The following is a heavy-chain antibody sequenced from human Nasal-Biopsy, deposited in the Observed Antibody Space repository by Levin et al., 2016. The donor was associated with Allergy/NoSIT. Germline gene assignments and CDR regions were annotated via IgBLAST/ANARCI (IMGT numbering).Heavy chain of an antibody. V-gene: IGHV3-72*01. Sequence: LSLTCTVSGGSMNNYYWSWIRQPPGKGPEWVARSEFKPRNFATDYAASVKGRFTISRDDSRNSLDLEMNSLRSEDMATYYCVAHLGGVSHWGQGTLVTVSS. D-gene: IGHD3-16*01. CDR3: VAHLGGVSH. CDR2: SEFKPRNFAT. CDR1: GGSMNNYY. J-gene: IGHJ4*02.